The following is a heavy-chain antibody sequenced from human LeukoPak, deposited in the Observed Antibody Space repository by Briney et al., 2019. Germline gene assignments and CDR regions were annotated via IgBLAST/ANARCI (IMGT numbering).Heavy chain of an antibody. J-gene: IGHJ5*01. CDR2: IGTGGNT. D-gene: IGHD3-16*01. V-gene: IGHV3-13*04. CDR3: VRGGEIGFDS. CDR1: GFTFSRYD. Sequence: GGSLTLSCAASGFTFSRYDMHWVRQATGKGLEWISSIGTGGNTYYIGSVKGRFTISRENAKSSLYLQMNSLRAGDTAVYYCVRGGEIGFDSWGQGTLVTVSS.